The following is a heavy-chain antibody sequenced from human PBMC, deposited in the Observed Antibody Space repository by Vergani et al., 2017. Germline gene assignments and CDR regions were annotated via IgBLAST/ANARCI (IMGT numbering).Heavy chain of an antibody. CDR3: ARETVTVGSWFDP. D-gene: IGHD4-11*01. V-gene: IGHV3-21*01. Sequence: VQLVESGGGVVQPGRSLRLSCAASGFTFSSYSMNWVRQAPGKGLEWVSFISSSSSDRYYADSVKGRFTISRDNAKNSVYLQMNSLRAEDTAVYYCARETVTVGSWFDPWGQGTLVTVSS. CDR1: GFTFSSYS. CDR2: ISSSSSDR. J-gene: IGHJ5*02.